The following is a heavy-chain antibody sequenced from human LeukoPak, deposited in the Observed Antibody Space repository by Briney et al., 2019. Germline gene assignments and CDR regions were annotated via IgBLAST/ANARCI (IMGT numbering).Heavy chain of an antibody. CDR2: IYPGDSDT. J-gene: IGHJ4*02. CDR1: GYSFTSYW. D-gene: IGHD3-3*01. V-gene: IGHV5-51*01. Sequence: GESLKISCKGSGYSFTSYWIGWVRQMPGKGLEWMGIIYPGDSDTRYSPSFQGQVTISADKSISTAYLQWSSLKASDTAMYYCARLIKSLGITIFGVAYDYWGQGTLVTVSS. CDR3: ARLIKSLGITIFGVAYDY.